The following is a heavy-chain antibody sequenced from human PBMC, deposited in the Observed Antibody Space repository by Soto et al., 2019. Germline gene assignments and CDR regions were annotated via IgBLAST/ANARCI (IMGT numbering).Heavy chain of an antibody. CDR1: GYTFTSYG. CDR2: ISAYNGNT. J-gene: IGHJ4*02. V-gene: IGHV1-18*04. CDR3: ARVFSRWGIVATIGFDY. Sequence: QVQLVQSGAEVKKPGASVKVSCKASGYTFTSYGISWVRQAPGQGLEWMGWISAYNGNTNYAQKLQGRVTMTTDTSTSTAYMGLRSLRSDDTAVYYCARVFSRWGIVATIGFDYWGQGTLVTVSS. D-gene: IGHD5-12*01.